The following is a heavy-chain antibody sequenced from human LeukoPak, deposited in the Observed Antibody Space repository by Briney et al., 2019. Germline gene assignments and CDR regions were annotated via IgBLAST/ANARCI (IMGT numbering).Heavy chain of an antibody. Sequence: SETLSLTCTVSGGSISSHYWSWIRQPPGKGLEWIGYIYYSGSTNYNPSLKSRVTISVDTSKNQFSLKLSSVTAADTAVYYCARSYCSSTSCYPNYYYYYYMDVWGKGTTVTVSS. CDR3: ARSYCSSTSCYPNYYYYYYMDV. CDR1: GGSISSHY. D-gene: IGHD2-2*01. V-gene: IGHV4-59*11. CDR2: IYYSGST. J-gene: IGHJ6*03.